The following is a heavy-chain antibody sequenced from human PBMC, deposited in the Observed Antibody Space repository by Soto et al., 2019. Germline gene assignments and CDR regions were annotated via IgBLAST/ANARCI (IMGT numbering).Heavy chain of an antibody. CDR3: AKGGLGGMNIYYYYGMDV. Sequence: GGSLRLSCAASGFTFSSYAMSWVRQAPGKGLEWVSAISGSGGSTYYADSVKGRFTISRDNSKNTLYLQMNSLRAEDTAVYYCAKGGLGGMNIYYYYGMDVWGQGTTVTVSS. CDR1: GFTFSSYA. J-gene: IGHJ6*02. D-gene: IGHD1-1*01. CDR2: ISGSGGST. V-gene: IGHV3-23*01.